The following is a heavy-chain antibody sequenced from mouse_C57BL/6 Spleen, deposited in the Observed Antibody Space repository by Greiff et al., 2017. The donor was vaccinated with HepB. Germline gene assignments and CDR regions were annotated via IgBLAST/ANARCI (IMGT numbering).Heavy chain of an antibody. J-gene: IGHJ4*01. CDR2: ISYDGSN. CDR3: AREDYAMDY. Sequence: EVKLMESGPGLVKPSQSLFLTCSVTGYSITSGYYWNWIRQFPGNKLEWMGYISYDGSNNYNPSLKNRISITRDTSKNQFFLKLNSVTTEDTATYYCAREDYAMDYWGQGTSVTVSS. V-gene: IGHV3-6*01. CDR1: GYSITSGYY.